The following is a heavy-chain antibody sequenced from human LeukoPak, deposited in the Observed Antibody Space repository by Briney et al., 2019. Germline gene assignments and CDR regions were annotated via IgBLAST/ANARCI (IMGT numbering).Heavy chain of an antibody. CDR1: GYSISSGYY. J-gene: IGHJ6*02. Sequence: SETLSLTCTVSGYSISSGYYWGWIRQPPGKGLEWIGSIYHSGSTYYNPSLKSRVTISVDTSKNQFSLKLSSVTAADTAVYYCARASMITFGGVIVLYYYYGMDVWGQGTTVTVSS. CDR3: ARASMITFGGVIVLYYYYGMDV. CDR2: IYHSGST. V-gene: IGHV4-38-2*02. D-gene: IGHD3-16*02.